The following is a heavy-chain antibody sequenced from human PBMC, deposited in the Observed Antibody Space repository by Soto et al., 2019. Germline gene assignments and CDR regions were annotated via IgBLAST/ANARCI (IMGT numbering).Heavy chain of an antibody. D-gene: IGHD2-15*01. V-gene: IGHV1-8*02. CDR1: GYTFTSYG. CDR2: MNPNSGNT. Sequence: ASVKVSCKASGYTFTSYGISWVRQVTGQGLEWMGWMNPNSGNTGYAQKFQGRVTMTRNTSISTAYMELSSLRSEDTAVYYCARGRRVAADNYYYYMDVWGKGTTVTVSS. CDR3: ARGRRVAADNYYYYMDV. J-gene: IGHJ6*03.